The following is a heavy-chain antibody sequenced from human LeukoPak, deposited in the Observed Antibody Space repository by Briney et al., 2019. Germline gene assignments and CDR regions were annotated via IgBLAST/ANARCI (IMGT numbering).Heavy chain of an antibody. CDR3: ATGSDFYYDS. CDR1: GFTFTRNC. Sequence: GGSLRLSCIASGFTFTRNCMHWVRQAPGKGLEWVAAIPHDGSSALYADSVKGRFLISRDNSKNTQYLQMNSLRIEDSAVYYCATGSDFYYDSWGQGILVTVSS. D-gene: IGHD1-26*01. V-gene: IGHV3-30-3*01. J-gene: IGHJ5*01. CDR2: IPHDGSSA.